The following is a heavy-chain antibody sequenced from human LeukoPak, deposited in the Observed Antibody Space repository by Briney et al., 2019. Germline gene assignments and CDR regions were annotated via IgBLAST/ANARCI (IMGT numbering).Heavy chain of an antibody. CDR1: GFTFSSYA. CDR2: IIGSGRST. V-gene: IGHV3-23*01. D-gene: IGHD3-10*01. CDR3: AKGLFPMVRGVIVYYYYGMDV. Sequence: GGSLRLSCAAFGFTFSSYAMSWVRQAPGKGLEWVSAIIGSGRSTYYADSVKGRFTISRDNSKNTLYLQMNSLRAEDTAVYYCAKGLFPMVRGVIVYYYYGMDVWGQGTTVTVSS. J-gene: IGHJ6*02.